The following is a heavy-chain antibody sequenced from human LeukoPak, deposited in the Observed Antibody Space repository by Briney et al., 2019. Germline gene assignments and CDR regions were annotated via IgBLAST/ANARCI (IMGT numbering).Heavy chain of an antibody. Sequence: GGCLRLSCAASGFTFSSYGMHWVRQAPGKGLEWVAVISYDGSNKYYADSVKGRFTISRDNSKNTLYLQMNSLRAEDTAVYYCAKNNRQWLVQFVFDIWGQGTMVTVSS. V-gene: IGHV3-30*18. CDR2: ISYDGSNK. CDR3: AKNNRQWLVQFVFDI. J-gene: IGHJ3*02. CDR1: GFTFSSYG. D-gene: IGHD6-19*01.